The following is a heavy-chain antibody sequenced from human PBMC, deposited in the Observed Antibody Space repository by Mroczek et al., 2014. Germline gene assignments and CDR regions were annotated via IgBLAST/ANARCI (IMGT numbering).Heavy chain of an antibody. J-gene: IGHJ4*02. V-gene: IGHV1-18*01. D-gene: IGHD2-2*01. Sequence: SGAEVKKPGASVKVSCKASGYTFTSYGISWVRQAPGQGLEWMGWISAYNGNTNYAQKLQGRVTMTTDTSTSTAYMELRSLRSDDTAVYYCAREAGGYCSSTSCYGGNYFDYWGQGTPGHRLL. CDR3: AREAGGYCSSTSCYGGNYFDY. CDR1: GYTFTSYG. CDR2: ISAYNGNT.